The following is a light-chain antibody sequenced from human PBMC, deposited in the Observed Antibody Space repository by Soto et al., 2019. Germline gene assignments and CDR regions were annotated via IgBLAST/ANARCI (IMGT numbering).Light chain of an antibody. J-gene: IGKJ2*01. Sequence: ETVMTQSPVTLSVSPGERATLSCRARQSVGGNVAWYQQKPGQAPRLLLYATSTRATGIPARFSGSGSRTEFTLTISSLQAEDSAVYFCQQYSDGPPYTFGQGTKLEIK. CDR3: QQYSDGPPYT. V-gene: IGKV3-15*01. CDR2: ATS. CDR1: QSVGGN.